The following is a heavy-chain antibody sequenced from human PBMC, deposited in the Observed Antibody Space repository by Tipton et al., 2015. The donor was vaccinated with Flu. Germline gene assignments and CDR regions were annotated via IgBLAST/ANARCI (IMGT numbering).Heavy chain of an antibody. CDR1: GVSLGTSGYY. V-gene: IGHV4-31*03. CDR2: IFYSGSL. D-gene: IGHD3-10*01. CDR3: AGGVALGSAVY. Sequence: TLSLTCSVSGVSLGTSGYYWSWIRQLPGKGLEWIGYIFYSGSLYYNSSVMGRAQISIDTSRNEASLRLTSVSVADTAIFYCAGGVALGSAVYWGPGTRATVSS. J-gene: IGHJ4*02.